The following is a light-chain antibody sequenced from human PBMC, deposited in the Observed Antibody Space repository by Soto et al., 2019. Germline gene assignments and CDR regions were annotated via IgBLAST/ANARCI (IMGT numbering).Light chain of an antibody. Sequence: DIQMTQSPSSVSASVGDRVSITCRASQDINNWFVWNQQKPGKATKLLAFATSSLQGGEPSRFSASRSGTDFTLTISKLQHEDIDSYYCQHAASVPWRFSQGTKGEVK. J-gene: IGKJ1*01. CDR1: QDINNW. CDR2: ATS. CDR3: QHAASVPWR. V-gene: IGKV1D-12*01.